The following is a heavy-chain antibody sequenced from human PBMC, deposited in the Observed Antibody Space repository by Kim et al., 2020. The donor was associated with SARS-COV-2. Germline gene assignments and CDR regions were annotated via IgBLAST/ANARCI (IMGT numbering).Heavy chain of an antibody. CDR3: AKYSDGYSSSWYDLGLNWFGP. J-gene: IGHJ5*02. CDR1: GFTFSSYA. D-gene: IGHD6-13*01. Sequence: GGSLRLSCAASGFTFSSYAMSWVRQAPGKGLEWVSAISGSGGSTYYADSVKGRFTISRDNSKNTLYLQMNSLRAEDTAVYYCAKYSDGYSSSWYDLGLNWFGPWGQGTLVTVSS. CDR2: ISGSGGST. V-gene: IGHV3-23*01.